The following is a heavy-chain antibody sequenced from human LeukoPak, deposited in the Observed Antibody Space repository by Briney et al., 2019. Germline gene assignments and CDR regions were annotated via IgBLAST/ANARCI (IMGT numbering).Heavy chain of an antibody. CDR1: GFTFSSHN. CDR3: ARVTQQLVLEAGAYYYYMDV. D-gene: IGHD6-13*01. V-gene: IGHV3-48*02. CDR2: ISSRSSTI. Sequence: PGGSLRLSCAASGFTFSSHNMNWVRQAPGKGLEGVSYISSRSSTIYYTDSVKGRFTISRDNAKNSLYLQMNSLRDEDTAMYFCARVTQQLVLEAGAYYYYMDVWGKGTTVTVSS. J-gene: IGHJ6*03.